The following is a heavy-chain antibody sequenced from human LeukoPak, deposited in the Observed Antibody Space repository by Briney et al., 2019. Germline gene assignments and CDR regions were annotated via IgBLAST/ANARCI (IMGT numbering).Heavy chain of an antibody. CDR2: INPNSGGT. Sequence: ASVKVSCKASGYSFTGYYMHWVRQAPGQGLEWMGWINPNSGGTNSAQKFQGRVTMTRDTSISTAYMELSRLRSDDTAVYYCAREGDLVRGNNNWFDPWGQGTLVTVSS. CDR1: GYSFTGYY. D-gene: IGHD3-10*01. CDR3: AREGDLVRGNNNWFDP. V-gene: IGHV1-2*02. J-gene: IGHJ5*02.